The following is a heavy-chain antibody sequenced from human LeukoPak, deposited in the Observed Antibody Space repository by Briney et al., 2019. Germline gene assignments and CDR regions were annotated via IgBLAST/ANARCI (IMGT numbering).Heavy chain of an antibody. V-gene: IGHV3-23*01. D-gene: IGHD3-16*01. CDR2: ISGSGGST. J-gene: IGHJ6*03. Sequence: GESLRLSCAASGFTFSSYAMSWVRQAPGKGLEWVSAISGSGGSTYYADSVKGRFTISRDNSKNTLYLQMNSLRAEDTAVYYCAKGTRFSGGGYYYMDVWGKGTTVTVSS. CDR3: AKGTRFSGGGYYYMDV. CDR1: GFTFSSYA.